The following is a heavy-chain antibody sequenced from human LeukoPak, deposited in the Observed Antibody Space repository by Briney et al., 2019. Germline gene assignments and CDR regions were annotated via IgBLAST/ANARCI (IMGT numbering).Heavy chain of an antibody. Sequence: GGSLRLSCEASGFTFGTFWMSWVRQAPGKGLEWVSSISSSSSYIYYADSVKGRFTISRDNAKNSLYLQMNSLRAEDTAVYYCAKDRRYFDWLDYYYMDVWGKGTTVTISS. CDR3: AKDRRYFDWLDYYYMDV. J-gene: IGHJ6*03. CDR1: GFTFGTFW. D-gene: IGHD3-9*01. CDR2: ISSSSSYI. V-gene: IGHV3-21*04.